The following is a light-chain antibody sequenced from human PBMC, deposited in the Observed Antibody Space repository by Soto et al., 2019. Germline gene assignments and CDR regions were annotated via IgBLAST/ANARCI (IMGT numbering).Light chain of an antibody. CDR3: QQNVASPPFI. J-gene: IGKJ3*01. Sequence: EIVLTQSPGTLSLSPGERATLSCRASQNINNYLAWYQQKPGQAPRLLIYGVSTRATGIPDRFSGSGSGTEFTLTISRLEPEDFAVYYCQQNVASPPFIFVPGTKVDIK. V-gene: IGKV3-20*01. CDR2: GVS. CDR1: QNINNY.